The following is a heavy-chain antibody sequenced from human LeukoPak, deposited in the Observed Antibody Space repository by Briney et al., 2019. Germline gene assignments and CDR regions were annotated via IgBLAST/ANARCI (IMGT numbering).Heavy chain of an antibody. CDR2: IKQDGSEK. CDR1: GFTFSSYW. J-gene: IGHJ4*02. V-gene: IGHV3-7*03. CDR3: ARDGYYGSGSYYGK. D-gene: IGHD3-10*01. Sequence: GGSLRLSCAASGFTFSSYWMSWVRQAPGKGLEWVANIKQDGSEKYYVDSVKGRFTISRDNAKNSLYLQMNSLRAEDTAVYYCARDGYYGSGSYYGKWGQGTLVTVSS.